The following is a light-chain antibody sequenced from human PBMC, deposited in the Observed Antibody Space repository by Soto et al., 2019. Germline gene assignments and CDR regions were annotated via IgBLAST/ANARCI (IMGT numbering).Light chain of an antibody. CDR3: CSYAGSSSVV. J-gene: IGLJ2*01. CDR1: SSDVGSYNL. Sequence: QSVLTQPASVSGSPTQSITISCTGTSSDVGSYNLVSWYQQHPGKAPKLMIYEGSKRPSGVSNRFSGSKSGNTASLTISGLQAEDEADYYCCSYAGSSSVVFGGGTKVTVL. V-gene: IGLV2-23*01. CDR2: EGS.